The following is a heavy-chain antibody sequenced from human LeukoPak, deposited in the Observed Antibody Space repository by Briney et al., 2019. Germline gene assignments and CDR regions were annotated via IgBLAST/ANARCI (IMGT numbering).Heavy chain of an antibody. CDR1: GGSISSSSYY. D-gene: IGHD6-19*01. J-gene: IGHJ6*04. V-gene: IGHV4-39*07. CDR2: IYYSGST. CDR3: ARDGRQSSGWYPSGGDV. Sequence: SETLSLTCTVSGGSISSSSYYWGWIRQPPGKGLEWIGSIYYSGSTYYNPSLKSRVTISVDTSKNQFSLKLSSVTAADTAVYYCARDGRQSSGWYPSGGDVWGKGTTVTVSS.